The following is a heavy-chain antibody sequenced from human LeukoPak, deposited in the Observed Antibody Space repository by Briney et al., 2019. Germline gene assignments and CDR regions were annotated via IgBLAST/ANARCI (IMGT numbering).Heavy chain of an antibody. CDR1: GYTSTGYY. CDR2: INPHSGAT. J-gene: IGHJ5*02. Sequence: ASVKVSCKASGYTSTGYYIHWVRQAPGQGPERMGWINPHSGATNYAQKFQGRVTMTRDTSISTAFMELSSLRSDDTAMYYCSRDLLMYYSGSGESTWGQGTQVTVSS. D-gene: IGHD3-10*01. CDR3: SRDLLMYYSGSGEST. V-gene: IGHV1-2*02.